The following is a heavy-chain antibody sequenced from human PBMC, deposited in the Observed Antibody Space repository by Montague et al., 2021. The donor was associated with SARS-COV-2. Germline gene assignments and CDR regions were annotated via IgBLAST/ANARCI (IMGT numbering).Heavy chain of an antibody. CDR2: IYYSGST. CDR1: GGSISSSSYY. J-gene: IGHJ4*02. V-gene: IGHV4-39*01. CDR3: ARHERQWVRLYPSYFDY. Sequence: SETLSLTCTVSGGSISSSSYYWGWIRQPPGKGLEWIGSIYYSGSTYYNPSLKSRVTISVDTSKNQFSLKLSSVTAADTAVYYCARHERQWVRLYPSYFDYWGQGTLVTVSS. D-gene: IGHD5-12*01.